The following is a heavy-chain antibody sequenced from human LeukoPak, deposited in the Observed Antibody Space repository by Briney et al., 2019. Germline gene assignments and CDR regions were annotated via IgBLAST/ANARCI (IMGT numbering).Heavy chain of an antibody. CDR1: GFIFGNFA. Sequence: PGGSLRLSCAASGFIFGNFAMIWVRQAPGKGLEWLSGISGSAFSTYYADSVKGRFTISRDNSKNTLYLQMNSLRAEDTAVYYCARDHRITMIVVVILDYWGQGTLVTVSS. D-gene: IGHD3-22*01. J-gene: IGHJ4*02. CDR2: ISGSAFST. V-gene: IGHV3-23*01. CDR3: ARDHRITMIVVVILDY.